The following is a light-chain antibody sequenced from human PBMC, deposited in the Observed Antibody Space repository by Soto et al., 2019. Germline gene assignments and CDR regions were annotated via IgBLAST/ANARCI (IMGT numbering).Light chain of an antibody. CDR1: QGISSW. Sequence: DIQMTQSPSSVSASVGDRVTITCRASQGISSWLAWYQQKPGKAPKLLIYKASSLESGVPSRFSGSGSGTEFTLTISSLQPDDSATYYCQHYNSYSEAFGQGTKVDIK. J-gene: IGKJ1*01. V-gene: IGKV1-5*03. CDR2: KAS. CDR3: QHYNSYSEA.